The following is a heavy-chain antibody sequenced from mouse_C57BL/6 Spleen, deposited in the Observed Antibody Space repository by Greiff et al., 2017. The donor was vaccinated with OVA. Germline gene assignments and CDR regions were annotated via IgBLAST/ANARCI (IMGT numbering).Heavy chain of an antibody. CDR2: IDPSDSYT. CDR1: GYTFTSYW. J-gene: IGHJ4*01. V-gene: IGHV1-59*01. CDR3: ARKGGNYGDYAMDY. Sequence: VQLQQPGAELVRPGTSVKLSCKASGYTFTSYWMHWVKQRPGQGLEWIGVIDPSDSYTNYNQKFKGKATLTVDTSSSTAYMQLSRLTSEDSAFYDCARKGGNYGDYAMDYWGQGTSVTVSS. D-gene: IGHD2-1*01.